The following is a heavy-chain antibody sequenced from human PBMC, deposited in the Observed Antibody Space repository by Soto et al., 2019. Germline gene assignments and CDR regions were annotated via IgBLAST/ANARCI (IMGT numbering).Heavy chain of an antibody. Sequence: RLSCGAAGVSSSSYAMSRFHKAPGKGLEWVSAISGSGGSTYYADSVKGRFTISRDNSKNTLYLQMNSLRAEDTAVYYCASSHCSGGSCYSPDYYYMDVWGKGTTVTVSS. J-gene: IGHJ6*03. D-gene: IGHD2-15*01. CDR3: ASSHCSGGSCYSPDYYYMDV. V-gene: IGHV3-23*01. CDR2: ISGSGGST. CDR1: GVSSSSYA.